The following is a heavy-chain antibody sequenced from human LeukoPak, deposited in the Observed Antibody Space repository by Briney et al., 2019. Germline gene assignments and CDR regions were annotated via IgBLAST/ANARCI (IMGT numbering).Heavy chain of an antibody. J-gene: IGHJ3*02. CDR1: GFTFSGSA. Sequence: GGSLRLSCAASGFTFSGSAMHWVRQASGKGLEWVGRIRSKANSYATAYAASVKGRFTISRDDSKNTAYLQMNSLKTEDTAVYYCTRLHYDFWSGDAFDIWGQGTMVTVSS. CDR3: TRLHYDFWSGDAFDI. CDR2: IRSKANSYAT. D-gene: IGHD3-3*01. V-gene: IGHV3-73*01.